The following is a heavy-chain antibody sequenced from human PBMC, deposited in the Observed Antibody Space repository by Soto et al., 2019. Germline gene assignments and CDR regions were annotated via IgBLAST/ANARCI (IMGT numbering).Heavy chain of an antibody. CDR3: ARDPNYDDVWGSTYYFDY. CDR1: GGTFSSYA. Sequence: QVQLVQSGAEVKKPGSSVKVSCKASGGTFSSYAISWVRQAPGQGLEWMGGIIPIFGTANYAQKFQGRVTISADKSTSTGYMELSSLRSEGTAVYYCARDPNYDDVWGSTYYFDYWGQGTLVIVSS. CDR2: IIPIFGTA. D-gene: IGHD3-16*01. J-gene: IGHJ4*02. V-gene: IGHV1-69*06.